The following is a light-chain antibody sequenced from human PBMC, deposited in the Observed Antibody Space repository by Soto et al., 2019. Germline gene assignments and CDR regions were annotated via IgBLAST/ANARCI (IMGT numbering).Light chain of an antibody. J-gene: IGLJ3*02. CDR2: DNT. CDR3: QSHDSGLSGSKV. V-gene: IGLV1-40*01. CDR1: SSNIGAGYD. Sequence: QSVLTQPPSVSGAPGQRVTISCTGSSSNIGAGYDVHWYQQLPGTAPKLLIYDNTNRPSGVPDRFSGSRSGTSASLAITGLQAEDEAHYYCQSHDSGLSGSKVFGGGTKLTVL.